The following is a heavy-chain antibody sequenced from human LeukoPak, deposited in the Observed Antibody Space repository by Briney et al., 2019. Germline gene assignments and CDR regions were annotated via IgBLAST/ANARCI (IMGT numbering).Heavy chain of an antibody. J-gene: IGHJ4*02. Sequence: ASVKVSCKASGYTFTSYGINWVRQAPGQGLEWMGWISAYKGNTNYAHKVQGRVTMTTDTSTSTAYMELRSLRSDDTAVYYCARDGIVTGYYVPSDYWGQGTRVTVSS. D-gene: IGHD3-9*01. CDR2: ISAYKGNT. CDR1: GYTFTSYG. V-gene: IGHV1-18*01. CDR3: ARDGIVTGYYVPSDY.